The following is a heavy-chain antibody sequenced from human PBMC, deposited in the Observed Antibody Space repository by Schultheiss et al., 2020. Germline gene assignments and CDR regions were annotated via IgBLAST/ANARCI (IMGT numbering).Heavy chain of an antibody. V-gene: IGHV3-74*01. Sequence: SLRLSCAASGFTFGDYAMHWVRQAPGKGLVWVSGINSDGGSTSYADSVKGRFTISRDNAKNTLYLQMNSLRAEDTAVYYCAKAQRVDSRVVTSFDYWGQGTLVTVSS. CDR2: INSDGGST. J-gene: IGHJ4*02. D-gene: IGHD3-22*01. CDR3: AKAQRVDSRVVTSFDY. CDR1: GFTFGDYA.